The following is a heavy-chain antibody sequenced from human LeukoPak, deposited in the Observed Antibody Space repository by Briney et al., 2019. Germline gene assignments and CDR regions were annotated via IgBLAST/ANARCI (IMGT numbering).Heavy chain of an antibody. J-gene: IGHJ3*02. V-gene: IGHV3-9*01. D-gene: IGHD1-14*01. CDR3: AKDINPTTAEGAFDI. CDR1: GFTFNDYA. Sequence: PGGSLRLSCVTSGFTFNDYAMGWVRQAPGKGLEWVSGISWNSGSIGYADSVKGRFTISRDNAKNSLYLQMNSLRAEDTALYYCAKDINPTTAEGAFDIWGQGTMVTASS. CDR2: ISWNSGSI.